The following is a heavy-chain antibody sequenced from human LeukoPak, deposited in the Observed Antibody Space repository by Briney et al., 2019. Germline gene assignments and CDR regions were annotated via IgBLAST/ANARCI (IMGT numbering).Heavy chain of an antibody. CDR1: GGSISSYY. D-gene: IGHD5-12*01. Sequence: SETLSLTCTVSGGSISSYYWSWIRQPPGKGLEWTGYIYYSGSTSYNPSLKSRVTISVDTSKNQFSLKLSSVTAADTAVYYCARVGGYHWESSYDYWGQGTLVTVSS. J-gene: IGHJ4*02. V-gene: IGHV4-59*01. CDR3: ARVGGYHWESSYDY. CDR2: IYYSGST.